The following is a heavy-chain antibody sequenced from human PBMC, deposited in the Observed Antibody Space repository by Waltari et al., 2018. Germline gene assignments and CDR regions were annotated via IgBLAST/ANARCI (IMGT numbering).Heavy chain of an antibody. Sequence: QITLKESGPTLVKPTQTLTLTCTFSGFSLSTSGVGVGWIRHPPGKALEWLALIYWNDDKRYNPSLKSRLTITKDTSKNQVVLTMTNMDPVDTATYYCAHTPSIAARPVVYYFDYWGQGTLVTVSS. CDR3: AHTPSIAARPVVYYFDY. CDR1: GFSLSTSGVG. V-gene: IGHV2-5*01. J-gene: IGHJ4*02. CDR2: IYWNDDK. D-gene: IGHD6-6*01.